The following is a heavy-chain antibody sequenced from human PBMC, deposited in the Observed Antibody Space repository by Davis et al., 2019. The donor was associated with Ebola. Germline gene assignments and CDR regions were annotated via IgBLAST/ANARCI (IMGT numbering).Heavy chain of an antibody. Sequence: GSLRLSCTVSGASISGSTYYWNWIRQPPGQGLEWIGEINHSGSTNYNPSLKSRLTISVDTSKNQFSLKLSSVTAADTAVYYCARTRLEGEFYYYYYMDVWGKGTTVTVSS. CDR2: INHSGST. V-gene: IGHV4-39*07. D-gene: IGHD6-19*01. CDR3: ARTRLEGEFYYYYYMDV. CDR1: GASISGSTYY. J-gene: IGHJ6*03.